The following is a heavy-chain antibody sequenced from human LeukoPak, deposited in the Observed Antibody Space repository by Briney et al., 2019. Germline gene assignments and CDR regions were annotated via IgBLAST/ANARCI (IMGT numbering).Heavy chain of an antibody. D-gene: IGHD5/OR15-5a*01. CDR2: IYYSGST. V-gene: IGHV4-31*03. CDR3: ARKTVDTVSGFDN. J-gene: IGHJ4*02. CDR1: GGSISSGGHH. Sequence: SQTLSLTCTVSGGSISSGGHHWNWIRQHPGKGLEWIGYIYYSGSTYYNPSLRSRVTMSVDTSKNQLSLKLSSVTAADTAVYYCARKTVDTVSGFDNWGQGTLVTVSS.